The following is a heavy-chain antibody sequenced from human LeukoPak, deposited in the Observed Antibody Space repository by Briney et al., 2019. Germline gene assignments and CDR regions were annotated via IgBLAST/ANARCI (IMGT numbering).Heavy chain of an antibody. Sequence: PSETLSLTCAVYGGSFSGYYWSWIRQPPGKGLEWIGEINHSGSTNYNPSLKSRVTISVGTSKNQFSLKLSSVTAADTAVYYCARAAAAAGAERGWDYWGKGTLVTVPS. D-gene: IGHD6-13*01. J-gene: IGHJ4*02. V-gene: IGHV4-34*01. CDR2: INHSGST. CDR1: GGSFSGYY. CDR3: ARAAAAAGAERGWDY.